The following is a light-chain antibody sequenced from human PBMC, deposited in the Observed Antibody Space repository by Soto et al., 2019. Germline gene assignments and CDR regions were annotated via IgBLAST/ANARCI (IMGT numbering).Light chain of an antibody. CDR1: QSISGW. V-gene: IGKV1-5*03. CDR3: QHYNSYSEA. Sequence: DIQMTQSPSTLSAFVGDRVTITCRASQSISGWLAWYQQIPGKAPRLLMYKASTLKSGVPSRFSGSGSGTEFTLTISSLQPDDFATYYCQHYNSYSEAFGQGTKVDI. J-gene: IGKJ1*01. CDR2: KAS.